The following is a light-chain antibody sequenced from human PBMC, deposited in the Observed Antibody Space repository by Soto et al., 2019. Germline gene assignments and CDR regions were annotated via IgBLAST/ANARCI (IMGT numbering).Light chain of an antibody. Sequence: DIQMTQSPSSVSASVGDRVTITCRASQDILSWLAWYQQKPGEAPRLLIYASSNLQSGVPSRFRGIGSGTYFTLTISTPQLEDFETYYCQQANSFPITFGPGTRLDT. CDR2: ASS. CDR1: QDILSW. J-gene: IGKJ3*01. V-gene: IGKV1-12*01. CDR3: QQANSFPIT.